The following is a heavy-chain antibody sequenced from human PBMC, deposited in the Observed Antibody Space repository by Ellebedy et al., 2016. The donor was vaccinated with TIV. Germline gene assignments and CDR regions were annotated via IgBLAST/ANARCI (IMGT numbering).Heavy chain of an antibody. Sequence: GGSLRLXCVASGFTFSSYWMSWVRQAPGKGLEWVANIRQDASEKYYVDSVEGRFTISRDDAKNSLYLQMDNLRAEDTAVYYCARESPGYSNYPGYNYYYMDVWGKGTTVTVSS. V-gene: IGHV3-7*01. D-gene: IGHD4-11*01. J-gene: IGHJ6*03. CDR1: GFTFSSYW. CDR3: ARESPGYSNYPGYNYYYMDV. CDR2: IRQDASEK.